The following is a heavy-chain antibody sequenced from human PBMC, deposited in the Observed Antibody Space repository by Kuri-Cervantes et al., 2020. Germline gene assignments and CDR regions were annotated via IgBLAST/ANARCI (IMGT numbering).Heavy chain of an antibody. CDR3: ARSPRILGDFWSGYYNP. CDR1: GFTFSSYG. Sequence: GESLKISCAASGFTFSSYGMHWVRQAPGKGLEWVAVIWYDGSNKYYADSVKGRFTISRDNSKNTLYLQMNSLRAEDTAVYCCARSPRILGDFWSGYYNPWGQGTLVTVSS. D-gene: IGHD3-3*01. J-gene: IGHJ5*02. CDR2: IWYDGSNK. V-gene: IGHV3-30*19.